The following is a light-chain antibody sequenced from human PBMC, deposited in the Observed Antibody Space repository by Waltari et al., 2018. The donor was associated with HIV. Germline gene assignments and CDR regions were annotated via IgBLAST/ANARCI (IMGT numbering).Light chain of an antibody. CDR3: QQYNDWLSWT. CDR1: QSISSW. Sequence: DIQMTQSPSTLSASVGDRVTITCRASQSISSWLAWYQQKPGKAPKLLIYKASSLESGVPSRFSGSGSGTEFTLTISSLQPEDFAVYYCQQYNDWLSWTFGQGTKVEMK. CDR2: KAS. V-gene: IGKV1-5*03. J-gene: IGKJ1*01.